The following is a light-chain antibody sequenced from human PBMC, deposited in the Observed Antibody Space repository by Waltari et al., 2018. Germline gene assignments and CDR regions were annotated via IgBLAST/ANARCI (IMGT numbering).Light chain of an antibody. CDR2: EVS. CDR3: SSFSSSSIRYV. Sequence: QSALTQPASVSGSPGQSITISCTGTSSDVGGYNRVSWYQQHPGRAPKFMIYEVSNRPSGVSDRFSGSKSGNTASLIISGLQAEDEADYYCSSFSSSSIRYVFGIGTKVTVL. V-gene: IGLV2-14*01. CDR1: SSDVGGYNR. J-gene: IGLJ1*01.